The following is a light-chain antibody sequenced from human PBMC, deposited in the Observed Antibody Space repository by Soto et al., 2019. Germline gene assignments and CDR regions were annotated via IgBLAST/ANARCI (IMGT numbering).Light chain of an antibody. CDR3: QQDNNWPVWT. J-gene: IGKJ1*01. CDR2: GAS. Sequence: EIVMTQSPATLSVSPGERATLSCRASQSVSSNLAWYQQKPGQAPRLLLYGASTRATGIPARFSGSGSGTEFTLTISSLQSEDFAVYYCQQDNNWPVWTFGQGTKVEIK. CDR1: QSVSSN. V-gene: IGKV3-15*01.